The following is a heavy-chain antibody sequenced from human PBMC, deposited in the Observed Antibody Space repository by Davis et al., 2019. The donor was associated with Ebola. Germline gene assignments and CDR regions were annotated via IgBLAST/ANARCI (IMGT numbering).Heavy chain of an antibody. J-gene: IGHJ4*02. D-gene: IGHD2-21*01. Sequence: MPSETLSLTCTVSGVSISDGRFHWGWVRQPPGKGLEWIASFRHGERTYCNSSLESRLTVSADTSTNQVSLKLTSVTAADTALYFCARHAAYCDPATCFSFDDWGQGTLVTVSS. CDR3: ARHAAYCDPATCFSFDD. CDR2: FRHGERT. V-gene: IGHV4-39*01. CDR1: GVSISDGRFH.